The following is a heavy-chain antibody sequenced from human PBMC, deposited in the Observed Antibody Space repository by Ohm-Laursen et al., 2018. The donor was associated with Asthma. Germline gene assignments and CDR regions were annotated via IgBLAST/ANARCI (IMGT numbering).Heavy chain of an antibody. CDR1: GFTFSDYY. V-gene: IGHV3-11*01. D-gene: IGHD3-22*01. CDR3: ARSKSGYYDEYFQH. CDR2: ISSSGSTI. J-gene: IGHJ1*01. Sequence: SLRLSCTASGFTFSDYYMTWIRQAPGKGLEWVSYISSSGSTIYYADSVKGRFTISRDNAKNSLYLQMNSLRAEDTAVYYYARSKSGYYDEYFQHWGQGTLVTVSS.